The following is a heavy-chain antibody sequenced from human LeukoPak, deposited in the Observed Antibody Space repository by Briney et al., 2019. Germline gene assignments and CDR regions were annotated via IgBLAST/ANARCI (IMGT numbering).Heavy chain of an antibody. D-gene: IGHD2-15*01. Sequence: SETLSLTCTVSGGSISSSSYYWGWIRQPPGNGLEWIGSIYYSGSTYYNPSLKSRVTISVDTSKNQFSLKLSSVTAADTAVYYCARAYCSGGSCYGSYMDVWGKGTTVTVSS. CDR2: IYYSGST. CDR1: GGSISSSSYY. CDR3: ARAYCSGGSCYGSYMDV. V-gene: IGHV4-39*07. J-gene: IGHJ6*03.